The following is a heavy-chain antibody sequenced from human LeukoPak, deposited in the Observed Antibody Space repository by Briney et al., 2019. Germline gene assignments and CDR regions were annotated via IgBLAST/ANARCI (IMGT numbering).Heavy chain of an antibody. D-gene: IGHD5-18*01. J-gene: IGHJ4*02. CDR3: AKVKATYSYGYPARSYYFDY. V-gene: IGHV4-34*01. CDR2: INHSGST. Sequence: PSETLSLTCAVYGGSFSGYYWSWIRQPPGKGLEWIGEINHSGSTNYNPSLKSRVTISVDTSKNQFSLKLSSVTAADTAVYYCAKVKATYSYGYPARSYYFDYWGQGTLVTVSS. CDR1: GGSFSGYY.